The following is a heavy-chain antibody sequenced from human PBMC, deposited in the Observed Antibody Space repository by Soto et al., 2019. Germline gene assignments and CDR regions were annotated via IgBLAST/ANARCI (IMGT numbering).Heavy chain of an antibody. D-gene: IGHD5-12*01. CDR3: ARDGLDIVSLGAIAGAFDI. CDR1: GGTFSSYA. Sequence: SVKVSCKASGGTFSSYAISWVRQAPGQGLEWMGGIIPIFGTANYAQKFQGRVTITADESTSTAYMELSSLRSEDTAVYYCARDGLDIVSLGAIAGAFDIWGQGTMVTVSS. J-gene: IGHJ3*02. CDR2: IIPIFGTA. V-gene: IGHV1-69*13.